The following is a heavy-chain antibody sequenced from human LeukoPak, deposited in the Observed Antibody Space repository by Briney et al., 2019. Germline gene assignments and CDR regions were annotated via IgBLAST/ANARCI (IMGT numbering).Heavy chain of an antibody. J-gene: IGHJ4*02. CDR3: ARAVTIVGATGGGLYYFDY. Sequence: PSETLSLTCAVSGGSISSGGYSWSWIRQPPGKGLEWIGYIYHSGSTYYNPSLKSRVTISVDRSNNQFSLKLSSVTAADTAVYYCARAVTIVGATGGGLYYFDYWGQGTLVTVSS. D-gene: IGHD1-26*01. V-gene: IGHV4-30-2*01. CDR1: GGSISSGGYS. CDR2: IYHSGST.